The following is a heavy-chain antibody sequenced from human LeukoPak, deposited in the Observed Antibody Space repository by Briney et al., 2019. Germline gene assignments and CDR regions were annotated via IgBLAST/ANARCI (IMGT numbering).Heavy chain of an antibody. V-gene: IGHV3-23*01. D-gene: IGHD6-19*01. CDR1: GFTFSSYG. Sequence: GGSLRLSCAASGFTFSSYGMSWVRQAPGKGLEWVSAISGSGGSTYYADSVKGRFTISRDNSKNTLYLQMNSLRAEDTAVYYCAKEMGGYSSGWALDYWGQGTLVTVSS. CDR2: ISGSGGST. CDR3: AKEMGGYSSGWALDY. J-gene: IGHJ4*02.